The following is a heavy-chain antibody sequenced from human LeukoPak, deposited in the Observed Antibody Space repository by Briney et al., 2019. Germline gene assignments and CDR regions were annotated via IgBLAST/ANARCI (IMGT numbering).Heavy chain of an antibody. CDR3: ATGNPDWSIGY. D-gene: IGHD3-9*01. Sequence: GGSLRLSSVGSSGHMFDDYGMHWVRQAPGKGRDGVDSISSSSESIGYAASVKGRFTISRDNAQHSVYLQMNSLRVEDTALYYCATGNPDWSIGYWGQGTLATVSA. CDR2: ISSSSESI. V-gene: IGHV3-9*01. J-gene: IGHJ4*02. CDR1: GHMFDDYG.